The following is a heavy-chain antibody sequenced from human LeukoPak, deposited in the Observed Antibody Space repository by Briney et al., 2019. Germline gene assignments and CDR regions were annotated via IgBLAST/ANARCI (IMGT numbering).Heavy chain of an antibody. CDR2: IDPNSGGT. J-gene: IGHJ4*02. Sequence: ASVTVSFKASGYTFTGYYMHWLRQAPGQGLEWMGWIDPNSGGTNYAQKFQGRVTMTRDTSISTAYMELSRLRSDDTAVYCCARDPFWAAAAGGYWGQGTLVTVSS. V-gene: IGHV1-2*02. CDR1: GYTFTGYY. CDR3: ARDPFWAAAAGGY. D-gene: IGHD6-13*01.